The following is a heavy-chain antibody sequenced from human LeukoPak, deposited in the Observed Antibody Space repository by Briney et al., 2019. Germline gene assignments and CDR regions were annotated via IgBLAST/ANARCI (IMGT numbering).Heavy chain of an antibody. D-gene: IGHD6-19*01. CDR3: TRGRGLGELAVASFDS. CDR2: IYSDGRSL. J-gene: IGHJ4*02. V-gene: IGHV3-74*03. CDR1: GFNFTGYW. Sequence: GGSLRLSCAGSGFNFTGYWMHWVRQASGKRLVWISRIYSDGRSLTYADSVKGRFTVSRDNAKNMLYLQMNSLRAEDTAVYYCTRGRGLGELAVASFDSWGQGTLVTVSS.